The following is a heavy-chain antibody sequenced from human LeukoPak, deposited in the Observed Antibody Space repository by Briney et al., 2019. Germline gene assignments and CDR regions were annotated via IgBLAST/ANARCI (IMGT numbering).Heavy chain of an antibody. D-gene: IGHD4-17*01. J-gene: IGHJ4*02. CDR1: GGSISSGGYY. V-gene: IGHV4-30-4*08. CDR3: ARQDYGDYSRRGSYYFDY. Sequence: SQTLSLTCTVSGGSISSGGYYWSWIRQPPGKGLEWIGYIYYSGSTYYNPSLKSRVTISVDTSKNQFSLKLSSVTAADTAVYYCARQDYGDYSRRGSYYFDYWGQGTLVTVSS. CDR2: IYYSGST.